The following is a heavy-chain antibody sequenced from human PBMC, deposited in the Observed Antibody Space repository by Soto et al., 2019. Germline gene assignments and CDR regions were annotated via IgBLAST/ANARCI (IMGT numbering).Heavy chain of an antibody. CDR1: GYTFTIYA. CDR3: ANDPQYYYDSSGYYAAWFDP. Sequence: ASLKVSCKASGYTFTIYAMHWVRQAPGQRLEWMGWINAGNGNTKYSQKFQGRVTITRDTSASTAYMELSSLRSEDTAVYYCANDPQYYYDSSGYYAAWFDPWGQGTLVTVSS. D-gene: IGHD3-22*01. CDR2: INAGNGNT. V-gene: IGHV1-3*01. J-gene: IGHJ5*02.